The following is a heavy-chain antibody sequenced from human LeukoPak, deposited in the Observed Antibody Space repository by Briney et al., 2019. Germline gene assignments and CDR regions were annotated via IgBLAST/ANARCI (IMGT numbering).Heavy chain of an antibody. CDR2: IYASGGT. Sequence: PSQTLSLTCTVSGGSISSSSYYWSWIRQPAGKGLEWIGRIYASGGTYYNPSLKSRVTISVDTSKNQFSLKLSSVTAADTAVYYCARWENPMVRGLGYWGQGTLVTVSS. D-gene: IGHD3-10*01. CDR3: ARWENPMVRGLGY. CDR1: GGSISSSSYY. V-gene: IGHV4-61*02. J-gene: IGHJ4*02.